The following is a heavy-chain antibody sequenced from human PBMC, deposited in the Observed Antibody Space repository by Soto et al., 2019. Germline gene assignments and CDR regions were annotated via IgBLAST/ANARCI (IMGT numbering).Heavy chain of an antibody. V-gene: IGHV4-4*07. CDR2: IYTSGST. CDR1: GGSISSYY. J-gene: IGHJ5*02. CDR3: ARGMVGSYSNWFDP. Sequence: PSETLSLTCTVSGGSISSYYWSWIRQPAGKGLEWIGRIYTSGSTNYNPSLESRVTMSVDTSKNQFSLKLSSVTAADTAVYYCARGMVGSYSNWFDPWGQGTLVTVSS. D-gene: IGHD1-26*01.